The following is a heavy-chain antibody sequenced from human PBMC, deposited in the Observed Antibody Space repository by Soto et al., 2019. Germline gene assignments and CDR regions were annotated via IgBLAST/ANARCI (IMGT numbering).Heavy chain of an antibody. J-gene: IGHJ4*02. CDR2: IGPASGDT. V-gene: IGHV1-2*02. CDR3: GRGRSGQLVVFY. CDR1: GYTFTGHY. D-gene: IGHD3-10*01. Sequence: ASVKVSCKASGYTFTGHYIHWVRQAPGQGPEWMGEIGPASGDTRYAQKFQGRVTMTRDTSITTVYMELNNLSPDDTAVYYCGRGRSGQLVVFYWGQGAPVTVSS.